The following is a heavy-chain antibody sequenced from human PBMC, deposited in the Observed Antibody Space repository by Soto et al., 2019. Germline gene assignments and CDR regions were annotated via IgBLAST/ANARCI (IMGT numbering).Heavy chain of an antibody. CDR2: IYWNDDK. J-gene: IGHJ3*02. Sequence: SGPTLVNPTQTLTLTCTFSGFSLSTRAVGVGWICQPPGKALEWLALIYWNDDKRYSPSLKNRLTITKDTSKNHVVLTMANMDPVDTATYYCAHRHELGSFDIWGQGTKVTVS. CDR1: GFSLSTRAVG. D-gene: IGHD1-26*01. CDR3: AHRHELGSFDI. V-gene: IGHV2-5*01.